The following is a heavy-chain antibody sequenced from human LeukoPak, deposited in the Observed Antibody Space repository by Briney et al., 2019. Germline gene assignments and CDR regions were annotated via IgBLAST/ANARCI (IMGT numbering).Heavy chain of an antibody. CDR1: GFTFSKYD. Sequence: PGGSLRLSCAASGFTFSKYDLSWVRQAPGKGLECVSAIDRGVGSTYYADSVKGRFTISRDNAKNTLYLQMNSLRAEDTAVYYCARGYYYMDVWGKGTTVTVSS. V-gene: IGHV3-23*01. CDR3: ARGYYYMDV. CDR2: IDRGVGST. J-gene: IGHJ6*03.